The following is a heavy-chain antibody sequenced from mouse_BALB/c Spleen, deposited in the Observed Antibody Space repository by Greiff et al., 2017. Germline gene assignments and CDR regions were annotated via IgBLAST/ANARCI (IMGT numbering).Heavy chain of an antibody. CDR2: IDPETGGT. CDR3: TRLAY. CDR1: GYTFTDYE. J-gene: IGHJ3*01. Sequence: VQLQQSGAELVRPGASVTLSCKASGYTFTDYEMHWVKQTPVHGLEWIGAIDPETGGTAYNQKFKGKATLTADKSSSTAYIALRSLTSEDSAVYYCTRLAYWGQGTLVTVSA. V-gene: IGHV1-15*01.